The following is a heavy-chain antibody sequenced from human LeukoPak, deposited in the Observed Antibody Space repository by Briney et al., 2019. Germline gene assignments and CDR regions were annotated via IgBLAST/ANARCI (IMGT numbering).Heavy chain of an antibody. CDR2: IRYDGSNK. Sequence: GGSLRLSCAASGFTFSSYGMHWVCQAPGKGLEWVAFIRYDGSNKYYADSVKGRFTISRDNSKNTLYLQMNSLGAEDTAVYYCARDPREASYYGSGSYYYFDYWGQGTLVTVSS. CDR3: ARDPREASYYGSGSYYYFDY. CDR1: GFTFSSYG. D-gene: IGHD3-10*01. V-gene: IGHV3-30*02. J-gene: IGHJ4*02.